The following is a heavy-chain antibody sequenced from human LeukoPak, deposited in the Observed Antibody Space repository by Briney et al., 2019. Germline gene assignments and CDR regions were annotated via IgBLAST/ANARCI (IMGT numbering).Heavy chain of an antibody. CDR1: GGTFSNYA. CDR3: ATEPYGSGSYYG. D-gene: IGHD3-10*01. V-gene: IGHV1-69*06. CDR2: IIPIFGTA. J-gene: IGHJ4*02. Sequence: SVKVSCKTSGGTFSNYAISWVRQAPGQGLEWMGRIIPIFGTANYAQKFQGRVTMTEDTSTDTAYMELSSLRSEDTAVYYCATEPYGSGSYYGWGQGTLVTVSS.